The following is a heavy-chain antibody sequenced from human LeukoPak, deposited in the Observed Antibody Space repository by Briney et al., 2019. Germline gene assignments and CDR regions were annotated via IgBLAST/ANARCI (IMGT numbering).Heavy chain of an antibody. CDR1: GFTFSSYG. Sequence: GGSLRLSCAASGFTFSSYGTHWVRQAPGKGLEWVAFIRYDGSNKYYADSVKGRFTISRDNSKNTLYLQMNSLRAEDTAVYYCAKDRGYYYGSGSYSDYWGQGTLVTVSS. D-gene: IGHD3-10*01. V-gene: IGHV3-30*02. J-gene: IGHJ4*02. CDR3: AKDRGYYYGSGSYSDY. CDR2: IRYDGSNK.